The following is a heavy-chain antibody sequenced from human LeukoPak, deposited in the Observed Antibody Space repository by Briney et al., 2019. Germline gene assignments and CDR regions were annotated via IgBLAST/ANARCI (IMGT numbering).Heavy chain of an antibody. Sequence: KTSETLSLTCAVYGGSFNKYYWTWIRQPPGKGLEWIGEINHSGGTNYNPSLKSRVTISLDTSKNQISVKLPSVTASDTAVYFCARPVYCSASTCSGPFDIWSQGSMVTVSS. CDR1: GGSFNKYY. V-gene: IGHV4-34*01. CDR2: INHSGGT. CDR3: ARPVYCSASTCSGPFDI. J-gene: IGHJ3*02. D-gene: IGHD2-2*01.